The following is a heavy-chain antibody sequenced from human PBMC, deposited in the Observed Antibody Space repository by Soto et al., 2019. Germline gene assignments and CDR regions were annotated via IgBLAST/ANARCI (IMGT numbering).Heavy chain of an antibody. CDR3: ARDSPLGASDAFDI. CDR2: IYSGGST. Sequence: GGSLRLSCAASGFTVSSNYMSWVRQAPGKGLEWVSVIYSGGSTYYADSVKGRFTISRDNSKNTLYLQMNSLRAEDTAVYYCARDSPLGASDAFDIWGQGTMVTVSS. D-gene: IGHD2-15*01. V-gene: IGHV3-66*01. J-gene: IGHJ3*02. CDR1: GFTVSSNY.